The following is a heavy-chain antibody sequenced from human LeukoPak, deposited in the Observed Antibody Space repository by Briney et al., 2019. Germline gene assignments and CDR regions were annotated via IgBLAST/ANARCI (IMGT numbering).Heavy chain of an antibody. CDR1: GFTFSSYG. J-gene: IGHJ4*02. Sequence: GRSLRLYCAASGFTFSSYGMHWVRQAPGKGLEWVAVISYDGSNKYYADSVKGRFTISRDNSKNTLYLQMNSLRAEDTAVYYCARGMSYYYASSASYFDYWGQGTLVTVSS. CDR3: ARGMSYYYASSASYFDY. V-gene: IGHV3-30*03. CDR2: ISYDGSNK. D-gene: IGHD3-22*01.